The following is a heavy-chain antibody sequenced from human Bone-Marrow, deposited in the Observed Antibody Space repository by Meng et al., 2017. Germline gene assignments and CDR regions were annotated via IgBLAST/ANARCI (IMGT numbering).Heavy chain of an antibody. CDR3: ARGVASPIFSTVVTPAFDY. CDR1: GGSFSGYS. CDR2: INHSGST. Sequence: QVQLQQWGPGLLKPSETLSLTCAVYGGSFSGYSWSWIRQPPGKGLEWIGEINHSGSTNYNPSLKSRVTISVDTSKNQFSLKLSSVTAADTAVYYCARGVASPIFSTVVTPAFDYWGQGTLVTVSS. D-gene: IGHD4-23*01. V-gene: IGHV4-34*01. J-gene: IGHJ4*02.